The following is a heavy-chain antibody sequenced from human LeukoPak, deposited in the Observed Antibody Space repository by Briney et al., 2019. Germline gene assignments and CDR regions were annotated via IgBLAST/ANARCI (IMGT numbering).Heavy chain of an antibody. CDR2: ISYDGSNK. J-gene: IGHJ4*02. Sequence: GGSPRLSCAASGFTFSSYAMHWVRQAPGKGLEWVAVISYDGSNKYYADSVKGRFTISRDNSKNALYLQMNSLRAEDTAVYYCAGDWAVVPAARTPLVFDYWGQGTLVTVSS. CDR1: GFTFSSYA. D-gene: IGHD2-2*01. V-gene: IGHV3-30-3*01. CDR3: AGDWAVVPAARTPLVFDY.